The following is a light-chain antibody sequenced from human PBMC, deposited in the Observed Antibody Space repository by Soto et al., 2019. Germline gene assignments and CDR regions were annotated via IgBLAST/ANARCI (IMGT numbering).Light chain of an antibody. CDR3: QQFGSYPLT. Sequence: IQLTQSPSFLSASVGDTVTITCRASQDIGSHLAWYQQKPGKVPNRLIYVASTLQSGVPSRFSGSGSGTEFTLTINSLQPEDFATYYCQQFGSYPLTFGGGTEVEIK. CDR2: VAS. CDR1: QDIGSH. V-gene: IGKV1-9*01. J-gene: IGKJ4*01.